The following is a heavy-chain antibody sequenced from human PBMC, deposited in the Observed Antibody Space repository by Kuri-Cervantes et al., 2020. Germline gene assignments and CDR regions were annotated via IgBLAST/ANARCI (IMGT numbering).Heavy chain of an antibody. V-gene: IGHV3-53*01. J-gene: IGHJ4*02. D-gene: IGHD1-26*01. CDR1: GFTVSSNY. CDR2: IHSGGST. CDR3: ARGALYSGSYYEGY. Sequence: GGSLRLSCAASGFTVSSNYMSWVRQAPGKGLEWVSVIHSGGSTYYGHSVKGRFTISRDNSKNTLYLQMNSLRAEDTAVYYCARGALYSGSYYEGYWGQGTLVTVSS.